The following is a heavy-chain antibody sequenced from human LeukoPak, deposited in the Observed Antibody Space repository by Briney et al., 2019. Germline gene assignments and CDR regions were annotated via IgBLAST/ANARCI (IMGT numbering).Heavy chain of an antibody. CDR3: AGLVVINGNDY. CDR2: INPGGGST. J-gene: IGHJ4*02. D-gene: IGHD3-22*01. CDR1: GYTFTSYY. Sequence: ASVKVSCKASGYTFTSYYMHWVRQAPGQGLEWMGIINPGGGSTSYAQKFQGRVTMTRDTSTSTVYMELSSLRSEDTAVYYCAGLVVINGNDYWGQGTLVTVSS. V-gene: IGHV1-46*01.